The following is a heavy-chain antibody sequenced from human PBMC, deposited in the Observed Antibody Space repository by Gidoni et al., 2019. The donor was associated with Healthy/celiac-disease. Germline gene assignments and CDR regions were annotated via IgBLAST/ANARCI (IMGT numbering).Heavy chain of an antibody. D-gene: IGHD3-9*01. CDR2: ISSSGSTI. J-gene: IGHJ6*02. V-gene: IGHV3-48*03. CDR3: ARDRGGYDILTGFYYYGMDV. Sequence: EVQLVESGGGLVQPGGSLRLSCAASGFTFSSYEMHWVRQAPGKGLEWVSYISSSGSTIYYADSVKGRFTISRDNAKNSLYLQMNSLRAEDTAVYYCARDRGGYDILTGFYYYGMDVWGQGTTVTVSS. CDR1: GFTFSSYE.